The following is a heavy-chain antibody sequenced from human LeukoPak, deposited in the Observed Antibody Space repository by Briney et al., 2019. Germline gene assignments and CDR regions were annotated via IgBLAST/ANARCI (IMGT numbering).Heavy chain of an antibody. D-gene: IGHD3-22*01. CDR2: IYYTGNT. CDR3: ARATGSYYDSSGYHDY. V-gene: IGHV4-38-2*02. Sequence: SETLSLTCSVSGDSITGYYWGWIRQPPGKGLEWIGNIYYTGNTYYNSSLKNRVTISVDTSKNQFSLKLSSVTAADTAVYYCARATGSYYDSSGYHDYWGQGTLVTVSS. J-gene: IGHJ4*02. CDR1: GDSITGYY.